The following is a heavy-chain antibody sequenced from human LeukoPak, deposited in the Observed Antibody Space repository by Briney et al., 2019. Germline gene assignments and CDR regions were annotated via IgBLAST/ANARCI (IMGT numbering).Heavy chain of an antibody. Sequence: GGSLILACAVSVFTFGNSWREWVRQAPGKRLGWVSRINTERNDTTYADSVKGRFTISRDNAKNTLYLQMNSLRAEDSAVYYCANSYSPPHFWGQGTLVTVSS. CDR3: ANSYSPPHF. V-gene: IGHV3-74*01. CDR1: VFTFGNSW. CDR2: INTERNDT. J-gene: IGHJ4*02. D-gene: IGHD3-10*01.